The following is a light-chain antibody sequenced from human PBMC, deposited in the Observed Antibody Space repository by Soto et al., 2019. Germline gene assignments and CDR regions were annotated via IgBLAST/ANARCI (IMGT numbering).Light chain of an antibody. CDR3: QSYDSSLIAVL. V-gene: IGLV1-40*01. Sequence: QSVLTQPPSVSGAPGQRVTISCTGSSSNIGAGYDVHWYQQLPGTAPKLLIYGNSNRPSGVPDRFSGSKSGTSASMAITGLQAEDEADYYRQSYDSSLIAVLFGGVTQRTV. J-gene: IGLJ7*01. CDR1: SSNIGAGYD. CDR2: GNS.